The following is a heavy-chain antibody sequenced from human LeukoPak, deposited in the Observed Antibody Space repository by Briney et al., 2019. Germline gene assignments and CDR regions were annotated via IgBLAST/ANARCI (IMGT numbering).Heavy chain of an antibody. V-gene: IGHV4-61*01. Sequence: PSETLSLTCTVSGVSVSSGRYYWTWIRQPPGKGLEWIGYSYYSGSTQYNPSLKSRVTISVDTSKNQFSLKLSSVTAADTALYYCARHRKNGSGSYDYWGQGTLVTVSS. CDR2: SYYSGST. D-gene: IGHD3-10*01. CDR3: ARHRKNGSGSYDY. CDR1: GVSVSSGRYY. J-gene: IGHJ4*02.